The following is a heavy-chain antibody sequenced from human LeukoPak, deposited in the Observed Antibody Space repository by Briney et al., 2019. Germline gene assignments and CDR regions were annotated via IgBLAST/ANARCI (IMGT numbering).Heavy chain of an antibody. V-gene: IGHV4-30-2*01. Sequence: SETLSLTCAVSGGSISSGGYSWSWIRQPPGEGLEWIGYIYHSGSTYYNPSLKSRVTISVDRSKNQFSLKLSSVTAADTAVYHCARDNWNYGSSMDVWGQGTTVTVSS. CDR2: IYHSGST. D-gene: IGHD1-7*01. CDR3: ARDNWNYGSSMDV. J-gene: IGHJ6*02. CDR1: GGSISSGGYS.